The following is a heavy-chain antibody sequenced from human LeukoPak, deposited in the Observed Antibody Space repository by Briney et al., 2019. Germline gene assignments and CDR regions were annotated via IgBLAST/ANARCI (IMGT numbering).Heavy chain of an antibody. V-gene: IGHV1-2*02. Sequence: ASVKVSCKASGYTFTGYYMHWVRQAPGQGLEWMGWINPNSGGTNYAQKFQGRVTMTRDTSISTAYMELSRLRSDDTAVYYCARVRYSGSYRYLYYFDYWGQGTLVTVSS. D-gene: IGHD1-26*01. CDR3: ARVRYSGSYRYLYYFDY. CDR1: GYTFTGYY. CDR2: INPNSGGT. J-gene: IGHJ4*02.